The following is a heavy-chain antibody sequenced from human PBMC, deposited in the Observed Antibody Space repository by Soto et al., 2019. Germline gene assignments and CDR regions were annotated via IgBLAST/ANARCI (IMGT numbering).Heavy chain of an antibody. CDR3: ARVRDCFDP. CDR1: GGSFSGYY. Sequence: PSETLSLTCAVYGGSFSGYYWNWIRQPPGKGLEWIGEIDHSGYTNYNPSLKSRVTISADTSKNQFSLRLTSVTAADTAVYYCARVRDCFDPWGQGTLVTVSS. CDR2: IDHSGYT. J-gene: IGHJ5*02. D-gene: IGHD3-3*01. V-gene: IGHV4-34*01.